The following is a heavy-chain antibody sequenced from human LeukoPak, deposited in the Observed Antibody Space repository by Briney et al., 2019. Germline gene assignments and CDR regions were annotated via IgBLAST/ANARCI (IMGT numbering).Heavy chain of an antibody. CDR2: IRYDGSNK. Sequence: GGSLRLSCAASGFTFSSYGMHWVRQAPGKGLEWVAFIRYDGSNKYYADSVKGRFTISRDNSKNTLYLQMNSLRAEDTAVYYCAKGERTTSTIFGVVIILFDYWGQGTLVTVSS. CDR1: GFTFSSYG. CDR3: AKGERTTSTIFGVVIILFDY. V-gene: IGHV3-30*02. J-gene: IGHJ4*02. D-gene: IGHD3-3*01.